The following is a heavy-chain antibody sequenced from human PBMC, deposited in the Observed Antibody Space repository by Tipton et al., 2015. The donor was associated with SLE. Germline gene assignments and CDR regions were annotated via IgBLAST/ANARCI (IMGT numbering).Heavy chain of an antibody. CDR1: GGSISSHY. Sequence: TLSLTCTVSGGSISSHYWSWIRQPPGKGLEWIGYIYYSGSTNYNPSLKSRVTISVDTSKNQFSLKLSSVTAADTAVYYCARDRSPSGYSSSSWTGMDVWGQGTTVTVSS. CDR2: IYYSGST. D-gene: IGHD6-6*01. J-gene: IGHJ6*02. V-gene: IGHV4-59*11. CDR3: ARDRSPSGYSSSSWTGMDV.